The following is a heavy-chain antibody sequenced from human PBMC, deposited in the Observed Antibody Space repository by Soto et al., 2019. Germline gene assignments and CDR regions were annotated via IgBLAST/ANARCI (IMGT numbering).Heavy chain of an antibody. CDR3: ARQRGGEYDFWSGYYAYYYYYMDV. J-gene: IGHJ6*03. V-gene: IGHV4-59*08. D-gene: IGHD3-3*01. Sequence: SETLSLTCTVSGGSISSYYWSWIRQPPGKGLEWIGYIYYSGSTNYNPSLKSRVTISVDTSKNQFSLKLSSVTAADTAVYYCARQRGGEYDFWSGYYAYYYYYMDVWGKGTTVTVSS. CDR2: IYYSGST. CDR1: GGSISSYY.